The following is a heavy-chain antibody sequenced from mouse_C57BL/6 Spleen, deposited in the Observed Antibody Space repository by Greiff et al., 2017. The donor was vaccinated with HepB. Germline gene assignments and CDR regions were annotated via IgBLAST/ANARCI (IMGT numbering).Heavy chain of an antibody. J-gene: IGHJ1*03. CDR1: GFTFSDYY. D-gene: IGHD1-1*01. Sequence: EVQVVESEGGLVQPGSSMKLSCTASGFTFSDYYMAWVRQVPEKGLEWVANINYDGSSTYYLDSLKSRFIISRDNAKNILYLQMSSLKSEDTATYYCARDRTTVVNWYFDVWGTGTTVTVSS. CDR2: INYDGSST. CDR3: ARDRTTVVNWYFDV. V-gene: IGHV5-16*01.